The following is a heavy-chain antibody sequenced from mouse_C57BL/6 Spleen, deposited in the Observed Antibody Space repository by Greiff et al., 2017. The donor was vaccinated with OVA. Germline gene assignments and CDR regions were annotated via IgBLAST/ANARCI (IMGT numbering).Heavy chain of an antibody. Sequence: QVQLKESGPGLVAPSQSLSITCTVSGFSLTSYGVHWVRQPPGTGLEWMVVIWSDGSTTYNSALKSRLSISKDNSKSQFFLKMNSLQTDDTAMYYCARSGTRLYYAMDYWGQGTSVTVSS. CDR2: IWSDGST. CDR1: GFSLTSYG. V-gene: IGHV2-6*03. D-gene: IGHD4-1*01. CDR3: ARSGTRLYYAMDY. J-gene: IGHJ4*01.